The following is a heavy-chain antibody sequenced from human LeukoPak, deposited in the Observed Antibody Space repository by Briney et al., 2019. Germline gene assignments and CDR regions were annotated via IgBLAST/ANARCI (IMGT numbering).Heavy chain of an antibody. CDR3: ARLSQIVAFDI. J-gene: IGHJ3*02. CDR1: GGSISSSSNG. CDR2: IYYSGST. V-gene: IGHV4-39*01. Sequence: SETLSLTCSVSGGSISSSSNGWGWIRQPPGKGLEWIGSIYYSGSTYYNPSLKSRVTISVDTSKNQFSLTLSSVTAADTAVYYCARLSQIVAFDIWGQGTMVTVSS. D-gene: IGHD6-6*01.